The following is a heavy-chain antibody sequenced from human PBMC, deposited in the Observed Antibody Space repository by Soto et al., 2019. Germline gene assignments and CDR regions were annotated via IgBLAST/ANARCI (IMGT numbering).Heavy chain of an antibody. CDR3: VRLTTRIAAASHGRSNYLDT. V-gene: IGHV4-39*01. D-gene: IGHD6-25*01. J-gene: IGHJ4*02. Sequence: SETLSLSCRVSAVSFTSCRSYWGWVHQAPGKGLEWIGDVFFMANTWYNADLKSRLTISVDTSNDQFSLRLSSVTAADTAFYFCVRLTTRIAAASHGRSNYLDTWGPGTLVTVS. CDR2: VFFMANT. CDR1: AVSFTSCRSY.